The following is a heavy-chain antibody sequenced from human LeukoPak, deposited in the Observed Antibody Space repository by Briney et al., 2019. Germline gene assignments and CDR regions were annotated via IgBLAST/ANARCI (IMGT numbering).Heavy chain of an antibody. J-gene: IGHJ4*02. CDR3: ATGTCYYDSSGYKY. CDR1: GYTLTELS. CDR2: FDPEDGET. Sequence: ASVKDSCKVSGYTLTELSMHWVRQAPGKGLEWMGGFDPEDGETIYAQKFQGRVTMTEDTSTDTAYMELSSLRSEDTAVYYCATGTCYYDSSGYKYWGQGTLVTVSS. D-gene: IGHD3-22*01. V-gene: IGHV1-24*01.